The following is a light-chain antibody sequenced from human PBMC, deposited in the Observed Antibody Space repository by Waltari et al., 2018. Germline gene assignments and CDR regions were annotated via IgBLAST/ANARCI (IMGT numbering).Light chain of an antibody. CDR3: MQALQTPLT. Sequence: DIVLTQSPLSLPVPPGAPASISCRSSQSLLHSNGYNSLDWYLQKPGQSPQLLISLGSNRASGVPDRFSGSGSGTDFTLKISRVEAEDVGVYYCMQALQTPLTFGPGTKVDIK. V-gene: IGKV2-28*01. J-gene: IGKJ3*01. CDR2: LGS. CDR1: QSLLHSNGYNS.